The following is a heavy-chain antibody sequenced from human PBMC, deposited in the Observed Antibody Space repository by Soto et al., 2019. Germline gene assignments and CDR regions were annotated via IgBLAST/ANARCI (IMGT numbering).Heavy chain of an antibody. V-gene: IGHV3-7*01. D-gene: IGHD4-17*01. Sequence: EVQLVESGGGLVQRGGSLRLSCAASGFTFSGYWMTWVRQAPGKGLECVAIIKEDGSEKYYVDSVKGRLTISRDNAKNSLYLQMNSLRDEDTAEYYCARDGDPSMRVAFDIWGQGTLVTVSS. CDR2: IKEDGSEK. J-gene: IGHJ3*02. CDR1: GFTFSGYW. CDR3: ARDGDPSMRVAFDI.